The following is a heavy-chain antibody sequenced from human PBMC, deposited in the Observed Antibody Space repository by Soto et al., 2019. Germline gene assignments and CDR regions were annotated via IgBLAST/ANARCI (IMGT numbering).Heavy chain of an antibody. J-gene: IGHJ3*02. Sequence: GGSLRLSCAASGFTFSSYAMSWVRQAPGKGLEWVSAISGSGGSTYYAESVKGRFTNSRDNSKNKLKQQKNSLRAEDTVVYYCAKEALRYSYGPDAFDIWGQGTMVTVSS. D-gene: IGHD5-18*01. CDR2: ISGSGGST. V-gene: IGHV3-23*01. CDR1: GFTFSSYA. CDR3: AKEALRYSYGPDAFDI.